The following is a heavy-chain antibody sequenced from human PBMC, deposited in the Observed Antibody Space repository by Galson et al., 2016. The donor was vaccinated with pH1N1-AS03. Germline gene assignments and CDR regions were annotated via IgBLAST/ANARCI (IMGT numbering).Heavy chain of an antibody. D-gene: IGHD6-13*01. Sequence: LRLSCAASGFTFSSYAMYWVRQAPGKGLEYVSVISGNGVSTYYANSVKGRFTISRDNSKNTLYLQMGSLRAEDMAVYYFARGPVSYSNYWFPPPDYWGQGTLVTVSS. V-gene: IGHV3-64*01. CDR1: GFTFSSYA. J-gene: IGHJ4*02. CDR3: ARGPVSYSNYWFPPPDY. CDR2: ISGNGVST.